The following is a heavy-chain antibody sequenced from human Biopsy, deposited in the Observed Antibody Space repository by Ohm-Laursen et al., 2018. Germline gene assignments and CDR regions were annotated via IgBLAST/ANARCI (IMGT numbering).Heavy chain of an antibody. V-gene: IGHV1-8*01. Sequence: SVKASCKASGYTFINYDIHWVRQASGQGLEWMGWMNPKSGDTGYAHKFQGRVTMARNASISTANMEMSSLRSEDTAVYYCARGRLSGTRRALDIWGQGTMVTVSS. CDR2: MNPKSGDT. D-gene: IGHD1-7*01. CDR3: ARGRLSGTRRALDI. J-gene: IGHJ3*02. CDR1: GYTFINYD.